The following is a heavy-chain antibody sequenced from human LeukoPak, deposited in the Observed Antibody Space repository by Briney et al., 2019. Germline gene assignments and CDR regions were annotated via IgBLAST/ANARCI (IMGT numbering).Heavy chain of an antibody. J-gene: IGHJ4*02. CDR3: VRDEGDY. V-gene: IGHV4-59*12. CDR2: IYYSGST. CDR1: GGSISSYY. Sequence: SETLSLTCTVSGGSISSYYWSWIRQPPGKGLEWIGYIYYSGSTNYNPSLKSRVTISVDTSKNQFSLRLSSVTAADTAVYYCVRDEGDYWGQGTLVTVSS.